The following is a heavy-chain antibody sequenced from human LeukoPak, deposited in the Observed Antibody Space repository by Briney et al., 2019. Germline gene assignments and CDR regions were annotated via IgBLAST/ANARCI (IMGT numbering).Heavy chain of an antibody. J-gene: IGHJ4*02. D-gene: IGHD6-19*01. CDR1: GFTFSRNG. V-gene: IGHV3-23*01. CDR2: ISGSGGST. CDR3: AKGVGDSSGWYGESFDY. Sequence: GGSLRLSCAASGFTFSRNGMTWVRQAPGKGLEWVSAISGSGGSTYYADSVKGRFTISRDNSKNTLYLQMNSLRAEDTAVYYCAKGVGDSSGWYGESFDYWGQGTLVTVSS.